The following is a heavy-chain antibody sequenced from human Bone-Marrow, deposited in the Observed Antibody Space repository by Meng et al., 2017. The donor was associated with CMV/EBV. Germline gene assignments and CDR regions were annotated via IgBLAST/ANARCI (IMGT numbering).Heavy chain of an antibody. D-gene: IGHD3-3*01. CDR1: GFTFSSYG. CDR2: IWYDGSNK. Sequence: GESLKISCAASGFTFSSYGMHWVRQAPGKGLEWVAVIWYDGSNKYYADSVKGRFTISRDNSKNTLYLQMNSLRAEDTAVYYCARDEEAFGVVFNDYWGQGTLVTVSS. CDR3: ARDEEAFGVVFNDY. V-gene: IGHV3-33*01. J-gene: IGHJ4*02.